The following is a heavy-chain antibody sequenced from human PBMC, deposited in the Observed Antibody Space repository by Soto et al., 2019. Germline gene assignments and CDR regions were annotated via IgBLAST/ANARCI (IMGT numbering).Heavy chain of an antibody. CDR2: NSAGNGNT. J-gene: IGHJ4*02. CDR3: ATLFSSSSIGFDY. Sequence: ASVKVSCKAPRDTFTSYYINWVRQAPGQRLEWMGRNSAGNGNTQYSQKFQGRVSITRDTSASTDFMELSGLTPEDTAIYYCATLFSSSSIGFDYWGQGTQVTVSS. V-gene: IGHV1-3*01. D-gene: IGHD6-6*01. CDR1: RDTFTSYY.